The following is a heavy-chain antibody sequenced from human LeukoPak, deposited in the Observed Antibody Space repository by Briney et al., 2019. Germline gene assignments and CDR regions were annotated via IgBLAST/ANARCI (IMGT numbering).Heavy chain of an antibody. CDR3: ARDLGCSGGSCSNYFDY. CDR2: IYYSGGT. Sequence: SETLSLTCTVSGGSISSYYWSWIRKPPGKGLEWIGYIYYSGGTNYNPSLKSRVTISVDTSKNQFSLKLSSVTAADTAVYYCARDLGCSGGSCSNYFDYWGQGTLVTVSS. V-gene: IGHV4-59*01. J-gene: IGHJ4*02. CDR1: GGSISSYY. D-gene: IGHD2-15*01.